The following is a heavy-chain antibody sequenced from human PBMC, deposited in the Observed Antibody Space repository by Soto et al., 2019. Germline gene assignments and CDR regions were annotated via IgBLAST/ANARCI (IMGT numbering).Heavy chain of an antibody. D-gene: IGHD1-26*01. CDR1: GFTFSSYA. Sequence: EVQLLESGGGLVQPGGSLRLSCAASGFTFSSYAMSWVRQAPGKGLEWVSAISGSGGSTYYADSVKGRFTISRDNSKNTLYLQMNSLRAEDTAVYYCAKRPGWEYQYYYYYYMDVWGKGTTVTVSS. CDR3: AKRPGWEYQYYYYYYMDV. CDR2: ISGSGGST. J-gene: IGHJ6*03. V-gene: IGHV3-23*01.